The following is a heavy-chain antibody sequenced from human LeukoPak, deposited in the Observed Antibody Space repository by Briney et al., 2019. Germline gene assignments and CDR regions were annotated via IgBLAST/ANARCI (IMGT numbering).Heavy chain of an antibody. V-gene: IGHV1-18*01. CDR3: ARHRSAHYYYYGMDV. J-gene: IGHJ6*02. CDR2: ISAHNGNT. Sequence: ASVKVSCKASGYTFTRYGVSWVRQAPGQGLEWMGWISAHNGNTNYAQKLQDRVTMTTDTSTSTAYMELRSLRSDDTAVYYCARHRSAHYYYYGMDVWGQGTTVTVSS. D-gene: IGHD2-15*01. CDR1: GYTFTRYG.